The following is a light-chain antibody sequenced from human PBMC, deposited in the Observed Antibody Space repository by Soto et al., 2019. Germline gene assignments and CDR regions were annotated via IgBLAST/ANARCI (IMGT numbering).Light chain of an antibody. CDR2: EVS. J-gene: IGLJ1*01. CDR1: SSDVGGYNY. Sequence: QSVLTQPPSASGSPGQSVTLSCTGTSSDVGGYNYVSWYQQHPGKAPKLMIYEVSKRPSGVPDRFSGSKSGNTASLTVSGLQAEDEADYYCSSYAGSNNSLYVFGTGTKVTVL. CDR3: SSYAGSNNSLYV. V-gene: IGLV2-8*01.